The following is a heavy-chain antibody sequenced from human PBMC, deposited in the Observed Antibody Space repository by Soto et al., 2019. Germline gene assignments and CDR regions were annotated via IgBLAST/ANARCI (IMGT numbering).Heavy chain of an antibody. V-gene: IGHV1-3*01. CDR1: GYTFTSYA. J-gene: IGHJ4*02. CDR3: AREGYCGGDCWFFFDY. CDR2: INAGNGNT. Sequence: ASVKVSCKASGYTFTSYAMHWVRQAPGQRLEWMGWINAGNGNTKYSQKFQGRVTITRDTSASTAYMELSSLRSEDTAVYYCAREGYCGGDCWFFFDYWGQGTLVTVSS. D-gene: IGHD2-21*02.